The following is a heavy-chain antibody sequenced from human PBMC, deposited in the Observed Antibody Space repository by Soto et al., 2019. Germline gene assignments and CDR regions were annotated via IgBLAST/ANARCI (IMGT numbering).Heavy chain of an antibody. J-gene: IGHJ6*02. CDR1: GFTFSSYA. CDR3: AKGQAVAGNYYYYGMDV. D-gene: IGHD6-19*01. CDR2: ISGSGGST. Sequence: GGSLRLSCAASGFTFSSYAMSWVRQAPGKGLEWVSAISGSGGSTYYADSVKGRFTISRDNSKNTLYLQMNSLRAEDSAVYYCAKGQAVAGNYYYYGMDVWGQGTTVTVSS. V-gene: IGHV3-23*01.